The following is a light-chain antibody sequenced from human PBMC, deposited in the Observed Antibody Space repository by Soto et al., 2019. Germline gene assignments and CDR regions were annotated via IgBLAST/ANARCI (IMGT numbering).Light chain of an antibody. J-gene: IGKJ1*01. CDR3: QQDNNYPWT. Sequence: IQMTQSPSTLSASVGARVTITCRASQNVNSWLAWYQQKPGQAPEFLIYDATILAAGVPSRFRGSGSGTECTLTISSLQPDDFATYYGQQDNNYPWTVGQGTQVEV. CDR2: DAT. V-gene: IGKV1-5*01. CDR1: QNVNSW.